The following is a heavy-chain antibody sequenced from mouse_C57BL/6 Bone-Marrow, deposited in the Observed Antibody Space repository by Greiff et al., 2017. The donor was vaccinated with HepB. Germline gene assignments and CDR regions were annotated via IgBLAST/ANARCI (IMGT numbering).Heavy chain of an antibody. CDR1: GYAFSSYW. D-gene: IGHD2-4*01. V-gene: IGHV1-80*01. J-gene: IGHJ3*01. CDR3: ARPRLIYDYDEAWFAY. CDR2: IYPGDGDT. Sequence: QVQLKQSGAELVKPGASVKISCKASGYAFSSYWMNWVKQRPGKGLEWIGQIYPGDGDTNYNGKFKGKATLTADKSSSTAYMQLSSLTSEDSAVYFCARPRLIYDYDEAWFAYWGQGTLVTVSA.